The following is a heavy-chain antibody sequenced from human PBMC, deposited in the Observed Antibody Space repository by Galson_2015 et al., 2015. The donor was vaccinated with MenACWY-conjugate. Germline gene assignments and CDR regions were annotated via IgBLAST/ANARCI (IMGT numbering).Heavy chain of an antibody. J-gene: IGHJ4*02. V-gene: IGHV5-51*01. CDR2: IHPGDSDT. D-gene: IGHD3-10*01. Sequence: EWMGVIHPGDSDTRYSPSFQGQVTISADKSINTAHLQWSSLQASDTAIYYCARQIIFDFWGQGTPVTVSS. CDR3: ARQIIFDF.